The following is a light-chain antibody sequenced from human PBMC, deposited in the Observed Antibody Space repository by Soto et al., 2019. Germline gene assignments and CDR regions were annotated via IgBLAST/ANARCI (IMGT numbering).Light chain of an antibody. Sequence: EIVLTQSPATLSLSPGERATLSCRASQSVSSYLAWYQQKPGQAPRLLIYDASNRATGIPARFSGSGSGTAFTVNISSLEPEDFAVYYCQQRSNCPDTFGQGTKLEIK. J-gene: IGKJ2*01. CDR1: QSVSSY. V-gene: IGKV3-11*01. CDR2: DAS. CDR3: QQRSNCPDT.